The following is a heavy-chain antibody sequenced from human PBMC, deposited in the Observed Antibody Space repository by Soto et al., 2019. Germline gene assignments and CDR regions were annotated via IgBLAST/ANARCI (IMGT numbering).Heavy chain of an antibody. CDR1: GGYITTYY. CDR3: VSANTAMLYFDY. V-gene: IGHV4-59*01. J-gene: IGHJ4*02. Sequence: LSLTCTVSGGYITTYYWTWSRQPPGKGLKWSGYISHSGSTNYNSSLKSRLTISVDTSKKQFSLKLGSVTAADTGMYYCVSANTAMLYFDYWGQGILVTVSS. D-gene: IGHD5-18*01. CDR2: ISHSGST.